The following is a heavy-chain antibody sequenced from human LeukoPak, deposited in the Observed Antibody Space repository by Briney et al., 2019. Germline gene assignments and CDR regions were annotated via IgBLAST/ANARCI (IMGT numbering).Heavy chain of an antibody. D-gene: IGHD6-19*01. CDR2: ISGSAYST. J-gene: IGHJ4*02. V-gene: IGHV3-23*01. CDR1: GFTFSSYA. CDR3: AKETVAANPIDY. Sequence: TGGSLRLSCAASGFTFSSYAMSWVRQAPGKGLEWGSAISGSAYSTYYADSVKGRFTISRDNSKNTLYLQMNSLRAEDTAVYYCAKETVAANPIDYWGQGTLVTVSS.